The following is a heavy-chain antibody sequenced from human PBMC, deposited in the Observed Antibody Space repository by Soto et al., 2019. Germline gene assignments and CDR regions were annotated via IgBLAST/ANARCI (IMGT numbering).Heavy chain of an antibody. CDR1: GGSISSISNH. CDR2: IYYSENT. CDR3: ATHPPYGPLDH. V-gene: IGHV4-39*01. Sequence: SETLSLTCTVSGGSISSISNHWGWIRQPPGKGLEWIGNIYYSENTYYNPSLKSRVTISVDTSKNQFSLRLTSVTAADTAVYYCATHPPYGPLDHWGQGTLVTVSS. D-gene: IGHD4-17*01. J-gene: IGHJ4*02.